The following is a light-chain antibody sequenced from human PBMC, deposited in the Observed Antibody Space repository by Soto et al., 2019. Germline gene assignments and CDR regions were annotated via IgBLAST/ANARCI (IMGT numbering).Light chain of an antibody. Sequence: EIVLTQSPATLSLSPGERATLSCRAGQSVNTYLAWYQHKPGQAPRLLITDASNRASGIPARFSGSGSGTDFTLTISSLEPEDFAVHYCQQRSTWPRITFGGGTKVEIK. CDR1: QSVNTY. J-gene: IGKJ4*01. V-gene: IGKV3-11*01. CDR2: DAS. CDR3: QQRSTWPRIT.